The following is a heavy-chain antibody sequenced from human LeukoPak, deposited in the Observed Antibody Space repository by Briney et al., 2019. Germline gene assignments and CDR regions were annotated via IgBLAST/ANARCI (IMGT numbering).Heavy chain of an antibody. CDR3: ARYCNGGNCYFDS. D-gene: IGHD2-15*01. V-gene: IGHV3-53*01. CDR2: IYSGGST. Sequence: LGGSLRLSCAASGLTVSSNYMSWVRQAPGRGLEWVSVIYSGGSTYYADSVKGRFTISRDHSNNTLYLQMNSLRAEDTALYYCARYCNGGNCYFDSWGQGTLVTVSS. CDR1: GLTVSSNY. J-gene: IGHJ4*02.